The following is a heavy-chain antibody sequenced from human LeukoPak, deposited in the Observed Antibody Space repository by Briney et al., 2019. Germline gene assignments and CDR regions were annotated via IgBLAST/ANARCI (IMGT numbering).Heavy chain of an antibody. V-gene: IGHV3-23*01. J-gene: IGHJ4*02. CDR1: GFTFSSYA. Sequence: GGSLRLSCAASGFTFSSYAMSWVRQAPGKGLEWVSAISGSGGSTYYADSVKGRFTISRDNSKNTLYLQMNSLRAEDTAVYYCAKMRGSSGWYPMGYWGQGTLVTVSS. D-gene: IGHD6-19*01. CDR3: AKMRGSSGWYPMGY. CDR2: ISGSGGST.